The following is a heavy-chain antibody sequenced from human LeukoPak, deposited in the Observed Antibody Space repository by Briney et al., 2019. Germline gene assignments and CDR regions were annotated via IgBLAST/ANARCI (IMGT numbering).Heavy chain of an antibody. CDR2: IYYTGST. V-gene: IGHV4-59*08. Sequence: PSETLSLTCTVSAGSISSYYWSWIRQPPGKGLEWIAYIYYTGSTNYNPSLKSRVTISVDTSKNQFSLKLSSVTAADTAVYYCARLGGSGSYYRVMDVWGKGTTVIVSS. CDR3: ARLGGSGSYYRVMDV. J-gene: IGHJ6*03. D-gene: IGHD3-10*01. CDR1: AGSISSYY.